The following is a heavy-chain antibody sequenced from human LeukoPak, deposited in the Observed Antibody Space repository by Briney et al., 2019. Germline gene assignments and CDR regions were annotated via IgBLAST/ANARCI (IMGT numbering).Heavy chain of an antibody. Sequence: ASVKVSCKASGYTFRSYVFSWVRQAPGQGLEWMGWISAYKGNTKYEQKFQGRVTMTTDTSTSTAYMELRSLRSDDTAVYYCGRVREGGSYPHYFDYWGQGTLVTVSS. CDR1: GYTFRSYV. CDR2: ISAYKGNT. J-gene: IGHJ4*02. CDR3: GRVREGGSYPHYFDY. V-gene: IGHV1-18*01. D-gene: IGHD1-26*01.